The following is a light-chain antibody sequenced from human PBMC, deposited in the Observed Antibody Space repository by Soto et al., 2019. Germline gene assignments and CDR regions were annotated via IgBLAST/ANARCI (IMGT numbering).Light chain of an antibody. J-gene: IGKJ1*01. Sequence: DIVMTQSPDSLAASLGERATINCKSSQRVLYSSNNKNYLAWYQQKPGQPPKLLIYWASTRESGVPDRFSGSGSGTDFTLTISSLQAEDVAVYYCQQYYSSPPTFGQGTKVEIK. V-gene: IGKV4-1*01. CDR1: QRVLYSSNNKNY. CDR3: QQYYSSPPT. CDR2: WAS.